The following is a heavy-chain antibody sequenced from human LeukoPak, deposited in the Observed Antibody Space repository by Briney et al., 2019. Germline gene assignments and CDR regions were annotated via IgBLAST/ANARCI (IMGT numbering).Heavy chain of an antibody. D-gene: IGHD1-26*01. J-gene: IGHJ3*02. Sequence: TGGSLRLSCAASGFTFSSSSMHWVRQAPGKGLEWVSSISTSSSYIYYADSVKGRFTISRDNAKNSLFLQMNSLRAEDTAVYYCARGRQNSGCYSDAFDIWGQGTMVTVSS. V-gene: IGHV3-21*01. CDR1: GFTFSSSS. CDR2: ISTSSSYI. CDR3: ARGRQNSGCYSDAFDI.